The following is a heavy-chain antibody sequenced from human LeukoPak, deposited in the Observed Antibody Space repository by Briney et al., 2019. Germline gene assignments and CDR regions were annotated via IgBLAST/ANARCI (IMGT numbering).Heavy chain of an antibody. CDR2: INTDGGST. V-gene: IGHV3-74*01. J-gene: IGHJ4*02. CDR1: GFTFGSYW. Sequence: LAGGSLRLSCAASGFTFGSYWMHWVRHAPGKGLVWVSRINTDGGSTTYADSVKGRFTISRDNAKNTLYLQMNSLRAEDTAVYYCGRGFSIVPAGIPDYWGLGTLVTVSS. CDR3: GRGFSIVPAGIPDY. D-gene: IGHD2-2*02.